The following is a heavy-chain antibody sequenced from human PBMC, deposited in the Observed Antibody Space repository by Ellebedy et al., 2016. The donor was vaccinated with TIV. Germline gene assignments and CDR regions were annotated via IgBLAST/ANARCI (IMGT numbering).Heavy chain of an antibody. Sequence: ASVKVSXXASGGTFSSYAISWVRRAPGQGLEWMGGIIPIFGTANYAQKFQGRVTITAGKSTSTAYMELSSLRSEDTAVYYCAYGRSTVTLSYYYYGMDVWGQGTTVTVS. CDR1: GGTFSSYA. J-gene: IGHJ6*02. D-gene: IGHD4-17*01. V-gene: IGHV1-69*06. CDR3: AYGRSTVTLSYYYYGMDV. CDR2: IIPIFGTA.